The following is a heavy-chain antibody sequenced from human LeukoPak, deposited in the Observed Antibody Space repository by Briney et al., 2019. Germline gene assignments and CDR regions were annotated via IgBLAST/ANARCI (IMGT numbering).Heavy chain of an antibody. CDR1: GFTFSSYG. Sequence: GRSLRLSCAASGFTFSSYGMHWVRQAPGKGLEWVAFIRYDGSNKYYADSVKGRFTISRDNSKNTLYLQMNSLRAEDTAVYYCAKDLSTSIAVAGWVDYWGQGTLVTVSS. CDR3: AKDLSTSIAVAGWVDY. CDR2: IRYDGSNK. J-gene: IGHJ4*02. V-gene: IGHV3-30*02. D-gene: IGHD6-19*01.